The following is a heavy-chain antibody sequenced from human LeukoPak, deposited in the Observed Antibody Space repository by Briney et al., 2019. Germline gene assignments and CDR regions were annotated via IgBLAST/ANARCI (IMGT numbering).Heavy chain of an antibody. CDR3: AKAVPGYYYYYYGMDV. CDR2: ISGSGGST. CDR1: GFTFSSYA. J-gene: IGHJ6*02. V-gene: IGHV3-23*01. Sequence: GGSLRLSCAASGFTFSSYAMSWVRQAPGKGLEWVSAISGSGGSTYYADSVKGRFTISRDNSKNTLYLQINSLRAEDTAVYYCAKAVPGYYYYYYGMDVWGQGTTVTVSS.